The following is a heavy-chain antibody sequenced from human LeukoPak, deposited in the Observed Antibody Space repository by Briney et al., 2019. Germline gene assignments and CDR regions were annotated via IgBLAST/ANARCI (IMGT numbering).Heavy chain of an antibody. CDR2: INHSGST. J-gene: IGHJ3*02. Sequence: SETLSLTCAVYGGSFSDYYWSWILQPPGKGLELIGEINHSGSTNYNPTLMNSVTISVNTSKNQFSMKLSFVTAAETAVYYCVMAEVEMATNSKPGRREKGNKTRKTVRVNTFDIWGQGTMVTVCS. CDR1: GGSFSDYY. D-gene: IGHD5-24*01. CDR3: VMAEVEMATNSKPGRREKGNKTRKTVRVNTFDI. V-gene: IGHV4-34*01.